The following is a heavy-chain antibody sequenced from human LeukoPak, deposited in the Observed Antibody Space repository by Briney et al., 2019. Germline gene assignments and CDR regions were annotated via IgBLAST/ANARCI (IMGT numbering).Heavy chain of an antibody. J-gene: IGHJ4*02. Sequence: GGSLRPSCAASGFTFSSDSMTWVRQAPGKGLEWVSTISHSGVSTFCADPVRGRFTISRDNSKNTLYLHMNSLSAEDTAIYYCAKDSFSSTWGQGTLVTVSS. V-gene: IGHV3-23*01. CDR2: ISHSGVST. CDR3: AKDSFSST. CDR1: GFTFSSDS. D-gene: IGHD2-2*01.